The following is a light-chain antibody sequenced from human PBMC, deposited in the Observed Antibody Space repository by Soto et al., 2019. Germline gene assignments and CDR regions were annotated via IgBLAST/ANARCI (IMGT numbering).Light chain of an antibody. CDR2: ATS. Sequence: DLQMTQSPSSLSASVGDRVTITCQASQGLTNHLNWYQQKPGKAPKLLIYATSTLERGVPPRFSGSGSGTEFTFTISSLQPEDVATYYCQQYDNFITFGQGTRLEIK. CDR1: QGLTNH. CDR3: QQYDNFIT. V-gene: IGKV1-33*01. J-gene: IGKJ5*01.